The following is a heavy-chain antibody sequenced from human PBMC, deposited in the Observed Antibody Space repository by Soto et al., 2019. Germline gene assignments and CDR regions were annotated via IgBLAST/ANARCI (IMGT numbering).Heavy chain of an antibody. D-gene: IGHD1-20*01. CDR3: VRDKLTGIIDY. Sequence: SVKVSCKASGGTFSNHIITWVRQAPGQGPEWMGRIIPMLAITNYAQKFQGRVTITADKSTTTAYMEVSSLRPEDTAMYYCVRDKLTGIIDYWGQGTLVTVSS. V-gene: IGHV1-69*04. CDR2: IIPMLAIT. J-gene: IGHJ4*02. CDR1: GGTFSNHI.